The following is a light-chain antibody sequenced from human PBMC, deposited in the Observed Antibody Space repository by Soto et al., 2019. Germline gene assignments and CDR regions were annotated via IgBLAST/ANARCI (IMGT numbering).Light chain of an antibody. CDR1: QSVTSSY. V-gene: IGKV3-20*01. J-gene: IGKJ4*01. Sequence: EIVLTQSPGTVSLSPGERATLSCRASQSVTSSYLAWYQQKPGQAPRLLIYGVSSRATGIPGRFSGSGAGTDFTLTISRLEPEDFAVYYCQQYGDSPLTFGGGTKVEIK. CDR3: QQYGDSPLT. CDR2: GVS.